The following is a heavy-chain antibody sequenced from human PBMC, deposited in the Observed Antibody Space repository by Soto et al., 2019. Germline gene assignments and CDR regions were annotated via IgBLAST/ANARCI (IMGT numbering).Heavy chain of an antibody. D-gene: IGHD6-19*01. CDR3: ARGRIIVAGGFDP. CDR1: GYTFTSYD. V-gene: IGHV1-8*01. CDR2: MNPSTGNP. J-gene: IGHJ5*02. Sequence: QVQLVQSGAEVKKPGASVKVSCKASGYTFTSYDIIWVRQATGQGLEWMGWMNPSTGNPDSAEKFQGRLTMTRNTSRSTVYMELSSLSFEDTAVYYCARGRIIVAGGFDPWGQGTLVTVSS.